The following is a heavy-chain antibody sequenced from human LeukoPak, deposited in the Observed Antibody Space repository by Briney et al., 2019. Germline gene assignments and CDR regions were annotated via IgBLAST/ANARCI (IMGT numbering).Heavy chain of an antibody. V-gene: IGHV3-30*18. J-gene: IGHJ4*02. D-gene: IGHD3-22*01. CDR1: GFTFSSYG. CDR2: LSYDGTKT. CDR3: AKDHQHYYDSSGYLDY. Sequence: PGGSLRLCCAASGFTFSSYGMHWVRQAPGKGLEWVAVLSYDGTKTGYVDSVKGRFTISRDNSRNTVYLQMNSLRADDTAMYYCAKDHQHYYDSSGYLDYWGQGTLVTVSS.